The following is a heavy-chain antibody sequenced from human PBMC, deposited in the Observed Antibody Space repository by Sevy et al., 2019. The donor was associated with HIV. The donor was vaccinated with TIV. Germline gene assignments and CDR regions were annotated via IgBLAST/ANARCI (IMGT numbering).Heavy chain of an antibody. V-gene: IGHV3-49*04. CDR1: GFTFGDYA. CDR2: IRSKDYGGTT. Sequence: GGSLRLSCTASGFTFGDYAMSWVRQAPGKGLEWVGFIRSKDYGGTTEYAASVKGRFTISRDDSKSIAYLQMNSLKTEDTAVYYCTRGDIAAAPPYYYYGMDVWGQGTTVTVSS. D-gene: IGHD6-13*01. CDR3: TRGDIAAAPPYYYYGMDV. J-gene: IGHJ6*02.